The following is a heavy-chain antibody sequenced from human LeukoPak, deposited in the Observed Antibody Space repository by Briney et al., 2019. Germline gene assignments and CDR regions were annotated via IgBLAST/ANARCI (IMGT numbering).Heavy chain of an antibody. CDR1: GFTFSNYW. J-gene: IGHJ3*02. CDR2: IKPNGIEK. CDR3: ARHLDTYVLLIAYDTFDN. D-gene: IGHD2-21*01. Sequence: GGSLRLSCEGSGFTFSNYWMTWVRQAPGKGLEWVANIKPNGIEKHYADSVEGRFTISRDNAKNSLYLQMNSLRAEDTAVYYCARHLDTYVLLIAYDTFDNWGQGTMVTVSS. V-gene: IGHV3-7*01.